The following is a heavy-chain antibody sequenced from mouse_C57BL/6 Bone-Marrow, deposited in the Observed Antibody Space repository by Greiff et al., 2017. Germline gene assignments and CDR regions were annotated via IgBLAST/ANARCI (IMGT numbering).Heavy chain of an antibody. CDR2: ISYDGSN. CDR1: GYSITSGYY. Sequence: EVQLQQSGPGLVKPSPSLSLTCSVTGYSITSGYYWNWIRQFPGNKLEWMGYISYDGSNNYNPSLKNRISITRDTSKNQFFLKLDSVTTEDTATYYCARGGTRRRCAYWGRGTRVTVSA. J-gene: IGHJ3*01. CDR3: ARGGTRRRCAY. D-gene: IGHD3-3*01. V-gene: IGHV3-6*01.